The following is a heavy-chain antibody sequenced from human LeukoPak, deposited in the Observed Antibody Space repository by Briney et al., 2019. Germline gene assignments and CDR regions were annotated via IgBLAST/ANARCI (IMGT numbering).Heavy chain of an antibody. J-gene: IGHJ4*02. V-gene: IGHV3-53*01. D-gene: IGHD4-17*01. CDR2: IYSGGNT. CDR1: GFTFSSYW. Sequence: GGSLRLSCAASGFTFSSYWMSWVRQAPGKGLEWVSLIYSGGNTHYSDSVKGRFTISRDNSKNTLYLQMNSLRAEDTAVYYCARRAGEYSHPYDYWGQGTLVTVSS. CDR3: ARRAGEYSHPYDY.